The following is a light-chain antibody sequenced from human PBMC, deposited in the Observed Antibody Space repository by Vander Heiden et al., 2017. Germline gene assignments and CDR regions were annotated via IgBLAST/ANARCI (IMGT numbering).Light chain of an antibody. CDR1: SSDVGGYNY. V-gene: IGLV2-14*01. Sequence: QSALTQPASVSGSPGQSITISCPGTSSDVGGYNYVSWYQQHPGKPPKLMIYDVSNRPSGVSNRFSGSKSGNTASLTISGLQAEDEADYYCSSYTSSSTLCVFGTGTKVTVL. J-gene: IGLJ1*01. CDR2: DVS. CDR3: SSYTSSSTLCV.